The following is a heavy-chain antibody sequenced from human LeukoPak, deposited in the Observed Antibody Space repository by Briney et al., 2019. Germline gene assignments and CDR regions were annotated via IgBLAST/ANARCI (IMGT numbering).Heavy chain of an antibody. CDR3: ARPPYYEILTGYQYYFDY. CDR1: GYSFTSYW. V-gene: IGHV5-51*01. CDR2: IYPGDSDT. J-gene: IGHJ4*02. D-gene: IGHD3-9*01. Sequence: GESLKISCKGSGYSFTSYWIGWVRQMPGKGLEWMGIIYPGDSDTRYSPSFQGQVTISADKSISTAYLQWSSLKASDTAMYYCARPPYYEILTGYQYYFDYWGQGTLVTVSS.